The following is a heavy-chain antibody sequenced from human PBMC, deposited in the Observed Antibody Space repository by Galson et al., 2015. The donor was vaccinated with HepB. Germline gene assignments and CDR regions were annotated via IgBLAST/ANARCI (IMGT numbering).Heavy chain of an antibody. CDR3: ARDSIFGVVTPGVGWFDP. V-gene: IGHV1-18*01. CDR2: ISAYNGNT. D-gene: IGHD3-3*01. CDR1: GYTFTSYG. Sequence: SVKVSCKASGYTFTSYGISWVRQAPGQGLEWMGWISAYNGNTNYAQKLQGRVTMTTDTSTSTAYMELRSLRSDDTAVYYCARDSIFGVVTPGVGWFDPWGQGTLVTVSS. J-gene: IGHJ5*02.